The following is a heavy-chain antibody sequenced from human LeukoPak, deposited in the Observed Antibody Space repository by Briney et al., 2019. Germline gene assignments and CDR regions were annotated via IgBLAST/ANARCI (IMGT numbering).Heavy chain of an antibody. D-gene: IGHD6-13*01. CDR2: IYYSGST. CDR3: ARLYEAAAGTNWFDP. V-gene: IGHV4-59*08. CDR1: GGSISSYY. J-gene: IGHJ5*02. Sequence: PSETLSLTCTVSGGSISSYYWSWIRQPPGKGLEWIGYIYYSGSTNYNPSLKSRVTISVDTSKNQFSLKLSSVTAADTAVYYCARLYEAAAGTNWFDPWGQGTLVTVSS.